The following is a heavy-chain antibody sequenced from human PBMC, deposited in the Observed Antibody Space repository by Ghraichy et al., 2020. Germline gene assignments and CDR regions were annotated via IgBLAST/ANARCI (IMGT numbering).Heavy chain of an antibody. V-gene: IGHV3-23*01. CDR1: GFTFSSYA. CDR3: AKDVTKRAAAGTIFDY. D-gene: IGHD6-13*01. J-gene: IGHJ4*02. Sequence: GGSLRLSCAASGFTFSSYAMSWVRQAPGKGLEWVSAISGSGGSTYYADSVKGRFTISRDNSKNTLYLQMNSLRAEDTAVYYCAKDVTKRAAAGTIFDYWGQGTLVTVSS. CDR2: ISGSGGST.